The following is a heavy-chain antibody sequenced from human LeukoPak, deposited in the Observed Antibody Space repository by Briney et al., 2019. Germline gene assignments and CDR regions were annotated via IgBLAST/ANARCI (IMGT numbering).Heavy chain of an antibody. CDR2: IKQDGSEK. CDR1: GFTFSNYW. Sequence: PGGSLRLSCAASGFTFSNYWMSWVRQAPGKGLEWVANIKQDGSEKYYVDSVKGRFTISRDNAKNSLYLQMNSLRAEDTALYYCAKDRYSSSWYQSDFDYWGQGTLVTVSS. CDR3: AKDRYSSSWYQSDFDY. J-gene: IGHJ4*02. V-gene: IGHV3-7*03. D-gene: IGHD6-13*01.